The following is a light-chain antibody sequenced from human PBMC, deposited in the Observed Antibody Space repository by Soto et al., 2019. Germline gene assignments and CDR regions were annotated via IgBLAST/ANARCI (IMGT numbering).Light chain of an antibody. J-gene: IGLJ1*01. CDR2: RNN. V-gene: IGLV1-47*01. Sequence: QSVLTQPTSASGTPGQRVTISCSGSSSNIGSDYVYWYQQFPGTAPKLLIYRNNQRPSGVPDRFSGSKSGTSASLAISGLRSEDEADYYCAAWDDSLSGDVFGTGTKLTVL. CDR1: SSNIGSDY. CDR3: AAWDDSLSGDV.